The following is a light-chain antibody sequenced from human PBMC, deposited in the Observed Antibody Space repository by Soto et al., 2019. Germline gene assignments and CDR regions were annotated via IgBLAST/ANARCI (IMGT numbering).Light chain of an antibody. CDR3: AAWDDSLGGVV. CDR1: SSNIGSNY. V-gene: IGLV1-47*01. Sequence: QSVLTQPPSASGTPGQRVTISCSGSSSNIGSNYVYWYQQLPGTVPQLLIYRNNERPSGVPDRFSGSKSGTSASLAISGLRSEDEADYYCAAWDDSLGGVVFGGGTQLTVL. CDR2: RNN. J-gene: IGLJ2*01.